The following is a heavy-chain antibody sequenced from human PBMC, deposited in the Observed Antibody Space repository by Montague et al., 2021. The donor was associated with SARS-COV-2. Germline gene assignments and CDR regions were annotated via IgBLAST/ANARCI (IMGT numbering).Heavy chain of an antibody. V-gene: IGHV3-30*04. Sequence: SLRLSCAASGFTFSSYAMHWVRQAPGKGLEWVAVISYDGSNKYYADSVKGRFTISRDNSKNTLYLQMNSLRAEDTAVYYCARDIATLGRWLQVPWALYYYYGMDVGGQGTTVTVSS. CDR1: GFTFSSYA. J-gene: IGHJ6*02. CDR3: ARDIATLGRWLQVPWALYYYYGMDV. CDR2: ISYDGSNK. D-gene: IGHD5-24*01.